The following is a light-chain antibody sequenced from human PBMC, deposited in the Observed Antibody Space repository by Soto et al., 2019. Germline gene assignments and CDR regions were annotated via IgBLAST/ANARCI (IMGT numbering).Light chain of an antibody. V-gene: IGLV2-23*01. J-gene: IGLJ1*01. CDR2: EGS. CDR3: CSYAGSSTYV. CDR1: NSDVGNYNL. Sequence: QSALAQPASVSGSPGQSITIPCTGSNSDVGNYNLVSWYQQHPGEAPKLMIYEGSKRPSGVSNRFSGSKSGNTASLTISGPQAEDEADYFCCSYAGSSTYVFGAGTKLTVL.